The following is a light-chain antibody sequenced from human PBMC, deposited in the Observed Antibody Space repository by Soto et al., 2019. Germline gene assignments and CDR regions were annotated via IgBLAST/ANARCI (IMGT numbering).Light chain of an antibody. Sequence: QSVLTQPASVSGSPEQSITISCTGTSSDVGGYDLVSWYQQHPGKAPKLIIYEGSKRPSGISNRFSGSKSGNTASLIISGLQGDDEGDYYCCAYVSSNTLLFGGGTKLTVL. J-gene: IGLJ3*02. CDR3: CAYVSSNTLL. CDR1: SSDVGGYDL. V-gene: IGLV2-23*01. CDR2: EGS.